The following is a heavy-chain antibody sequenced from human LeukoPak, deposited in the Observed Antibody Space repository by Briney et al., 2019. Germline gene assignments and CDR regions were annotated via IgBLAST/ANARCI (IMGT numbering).Heavy chain of an antibody. CDR2: IYYSGST. V-gene: IGHV4-4*07. J-gene: IGHJ6*03. D-gene: IGHD2-15*01. Sequence: SETLSLTCTVSGGSINIYYRSWIRQPAGKGLEWIGRIYYSGSTYYNPSLKSRVTISVDTSKNQFSLNLSSVTAADTAVYYCARGRVVVAAALTYYYYYMDVWGKGTTVTVSS. CDR3: ARGRVVVAAALTYYYYYMDV. CDR1: GGSINIYY.